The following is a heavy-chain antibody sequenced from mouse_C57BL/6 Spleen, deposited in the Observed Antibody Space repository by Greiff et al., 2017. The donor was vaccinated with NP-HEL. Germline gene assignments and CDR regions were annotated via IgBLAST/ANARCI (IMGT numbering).Heavy chain of an antibody. J-gene: IGHJ2*01. CDR2: IDPSDSYT. D-gene: IGHD2-5*01. CDR3: ARSDYSKEYYFDY. V-gene: IGHV1-69*01. Sequence: VQLQQSGAELVMPGASVKLSCKASGYTFTSYWMHWVKQRPGQGLEWIGEIDPSDSYTNYNQKFKGKSTLTVDKSSSTAYMQLSSLTSEDSAVYYCARSDYSKEYYFDYWGQGTTLTVSS. CDR1: GYTFTSYW.